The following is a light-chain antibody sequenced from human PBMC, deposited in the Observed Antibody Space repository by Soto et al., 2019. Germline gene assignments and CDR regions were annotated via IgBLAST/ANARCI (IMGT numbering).Light chain of an antibody. J-gene: IGKJ2*01. CDR3: QQYQTYSYT. Sequence: DIQMTQSPSTLSASVGDRVTITCRASQSISHWLAWYQQKPGKAPELLVYMASNLQTGVPSRFSGSGSGTEFTLTISSLQPDDFAIYYCQQYQTYSYTFGQGTRLDIK. CDR2: MAS. V-gene: IGKV1-5*03. CDR1: QSISHW.